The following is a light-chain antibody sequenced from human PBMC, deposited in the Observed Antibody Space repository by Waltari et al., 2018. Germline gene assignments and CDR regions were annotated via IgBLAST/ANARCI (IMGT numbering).Light chain of an antibody. Sequence: QSVLTQPPSASGAPGQRVTISCTGSRPHVRDGYAVTWYQQFPGPAPRLLIFGNLNRPSGVPDRFSGSKSGSSATLAITGLQAEDEVDYYCQSYDRSLRRSVFGGGTKLTVL. CDR3: QSYDRSLRRSV. CDR2: GNL. J-gene: IGLJ2*01. CDR1: RPHVRDGYA. V-gene: IGLV1-40*01.